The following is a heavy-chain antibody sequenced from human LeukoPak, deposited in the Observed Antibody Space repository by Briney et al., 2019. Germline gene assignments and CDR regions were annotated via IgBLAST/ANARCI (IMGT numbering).Heavy chain of an antibody. CDR1: GFTFSSYA. V-gene: IGHV3-64*01. D-gene: IGHD3-3*01. Sequence: GGSLRLSCAASGFTFSSYAMHWVRQAPGKGLEYVSAISSNGSSTYYANSVKGRFTISRDNSKNTLYLQMGSLRAEDMAVYYCARGTYDFWSGYNWFDPWGQGTLVTVSS. CDR2: ISSNGSST. J-gene: IGHJ5*02. CDR3: ARGTYDFWSGYNWFDP.